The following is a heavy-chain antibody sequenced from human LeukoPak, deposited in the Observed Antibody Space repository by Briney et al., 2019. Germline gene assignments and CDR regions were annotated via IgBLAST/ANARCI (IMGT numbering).Heavy chain of an antibody. J-gene: IGHJ4*02. CDR3: ARDSPLLRYFDWLGGYFDY. Sequence: PSETLSLTCTVSGGSISSYYWSWIRQPPGKGLEWVAVISYDGSNKYYADSVKGRFTISRDNSKNTLYLQMNSLRAEDTAAYYCARDSPLLRYFDWLGGYFDYWGQGTLVTVSS. D-gene: IGHD3-9*01. CDR1: GGSISSYY. V-gene: IGHV3-30-3*01. CDR2: ISYDGSNK.